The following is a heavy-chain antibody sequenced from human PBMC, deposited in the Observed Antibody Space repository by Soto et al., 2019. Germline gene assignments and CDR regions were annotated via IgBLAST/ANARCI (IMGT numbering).Heavy chain of an antibody. D-gene: IGHD5-18*01. CDR3: ARGIQLCLRFFDY. CDR1: GFTFTNHF. CDR2: ISYDGINK. V-gene: IGHV3-30-3*01. Sequence: AGSLTLSCAASGFTFTNHFFHWVRQAPGKGLEWVALISYDGINKYYADSVKGRFTVSRDNSKNTLSLQMTSLRPDDTAVYYCARGIQLCLRFFDYWGQGTLVTVSS. J-gene: IGHJ4*02.